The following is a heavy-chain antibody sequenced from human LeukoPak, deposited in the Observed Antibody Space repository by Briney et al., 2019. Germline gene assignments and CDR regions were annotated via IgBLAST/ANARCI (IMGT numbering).Heavy chain of an antibody. J-gene: IGHJ4*02. CDR3: ARQEARDYYYEGLDF. CDR2: ISYNGGRK. Sequence: GGSLRLSCVASGFDFNTYAIHWVRQAPGKGLEWVSLISYNGGRKDYAASVKGRFTIDRDNSKNTVYMQMNFLSPDDTAIYFCARQEARDYYYEGLDFWGQGSLVTVSS. CDR1: GFDFNTYA. D-gene: IGHD3-22*01. V-gene: IGHV3-30*04.